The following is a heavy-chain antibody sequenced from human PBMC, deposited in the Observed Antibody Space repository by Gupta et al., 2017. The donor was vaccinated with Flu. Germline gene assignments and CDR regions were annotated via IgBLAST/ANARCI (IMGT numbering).Heavy chain of an antibody. V-gene: IGHV1-69*01. CDR3: VRLTPCGGDCYYFQH. J-gene: IGHJ1*01. CDR1: GDTFSTYT. CDR2: ILPIIGAT. D-gene: IGHD2-21*02. Sequence: QVQLVQSGAEVKKSGSSVKVSCKASGDTFSTYTFSWVRQAPGQGLQWMGGILPIIGATNYAQEFQGRVTITADEATTTVSMELSSLRSDDTAIYYCVRLTPCGGDCYYFQHWGQGTLVTVPS.